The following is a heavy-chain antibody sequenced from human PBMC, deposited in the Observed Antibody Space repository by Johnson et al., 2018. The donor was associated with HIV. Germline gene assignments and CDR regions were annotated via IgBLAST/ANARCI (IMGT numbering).Heavy chain of an antibody. CDR2: IKSDGTST. CDR3: ARAGIVFDI. D-gene: IGHD2-21*01. V-gene: IGHV3-74*01. J-gene: IGHJ3*02. Sequence: VQLVESGGGLVQPGGSLRLSCVASGISFSSYWMHWVRQAPGKGLVWASRIKSDGTSTNYADSVKGRFTSSRDNAKDTLYLQLNSLTAEDTAVYDCARAGIVFDIWGQGTMVTVSS. CDR1: GISFSSYW.